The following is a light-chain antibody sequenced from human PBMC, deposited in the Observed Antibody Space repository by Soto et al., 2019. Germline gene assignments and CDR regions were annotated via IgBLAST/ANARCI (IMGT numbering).Light chain of an antibody. Sequence: QSALTQPASVSGSPGQSITISCTGTSSDVGDYNYVSWYQQHPGKAPKLMIYEVSNRPSGVSNRFSGSKSGNTASLTISGLQAEDEADYYRSSYTSSITLVFGGGPKVTVL. V-gene: IGLV2-14*01. J-gene: IGLJ3*02. CDR1: SSDVGDYNY. CDR2: EVS. CDR3: SSYTSSITLV.